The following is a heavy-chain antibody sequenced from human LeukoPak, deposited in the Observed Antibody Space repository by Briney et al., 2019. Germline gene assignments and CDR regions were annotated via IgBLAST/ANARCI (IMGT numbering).Heavy chain of an antibody. Sequence: SVKVSCKTSGGTFTSYAITWVRQAPGQGLEWMGKIIPISGTTNYAQKFQGRVTFTADESTSTAYMELSSLRSEDTALYYCARKLRSGGNWFDPWGQGTLVTVSS. V-gene: IGHV1-69*13. D-gene: IGHD1-26*01. CDR2: IIPISGTT. CDR1: GGTFTSYA. J-gene: IGHJ5*02. CDR3: ARKLRSGGNWFDP.